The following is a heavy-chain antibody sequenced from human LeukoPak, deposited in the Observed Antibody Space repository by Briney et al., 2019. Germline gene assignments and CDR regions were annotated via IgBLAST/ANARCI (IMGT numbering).Heavy chain of an antibody. J-gene: IGHJ4*02. Sequence: GGSLRLSCVASGFTFNNYGMHWVRQAPGKGLEWVSFIRYDGTNLYYTNSVKGRFTISRDNSRNTLYLQMNSLKTEDTAMYYCAKGAPNLPDYWGQGTLVTVSS. CDR2: IRYDGTNL. V-gene: IGHV3-30*02. CDR3: AKGAPNLPDY. CDR1: GFTFNNYG.